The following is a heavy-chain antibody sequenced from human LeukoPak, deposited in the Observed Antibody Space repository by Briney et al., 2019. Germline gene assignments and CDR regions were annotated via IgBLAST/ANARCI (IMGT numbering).Heavy chain of an antibody. V-gene: IGHV4-59*12. D-gene: IGHD6-19*01. CDR2: IYHSGST. J-gene: IGHJ4*02. Sequence: PSETLSLTCTVSGGSISSYYWSWVRQPPGKGLEWIGEIYHSGSTNYNPSLKSRVTISVEKSKNQFSLKLSSVTAADTAVYYCARGYSSDFDYWGQGTLVTVSS. CDR1: GGSISSYY. CDR3: ARGYSSDFDY.